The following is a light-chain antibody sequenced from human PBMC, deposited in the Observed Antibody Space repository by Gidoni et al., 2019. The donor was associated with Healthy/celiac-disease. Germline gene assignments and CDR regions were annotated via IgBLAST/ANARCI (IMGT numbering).Light chain of an antibody. J-gene: IGKJ2*01. CDR3: QQYNNWPPMYT. CDR2: GAS. Sequence: EIVMTQSPATLSVSPGERATLPCRASQSVSSNLAWYQQKPGQAPRLLIYGASTRATGIPARFSGSGSGTEFTLTISSLQSEDFAVYYCQQYNNWPPMYTFXXXTKLEIK. V-gene: IGKV3-15*01. CDR1: QSVSSN.